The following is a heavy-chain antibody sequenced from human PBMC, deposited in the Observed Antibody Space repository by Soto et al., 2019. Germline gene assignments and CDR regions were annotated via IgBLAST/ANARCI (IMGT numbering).Heavy chain of an antibody. Sequence: EVQLVESGGGLVKPGGSLRLSCAASGFTFSSYSMNWVRQAPGKGLEWVSSISSSSSYIYYADSVKGRFTISRDNAKKSLYLQMNSLRAEDTAVYYCAREYGDFEKVLDYWGQGTLVTVSS. CDR2: ISSSSSYI. CDR1: GFTFSSYS. D-gene: IGHD4-17*01. J-gene: IGHJ4*02. V-gene: IGHV3-21*01. CDR3: AREYGDFEKVLDY.